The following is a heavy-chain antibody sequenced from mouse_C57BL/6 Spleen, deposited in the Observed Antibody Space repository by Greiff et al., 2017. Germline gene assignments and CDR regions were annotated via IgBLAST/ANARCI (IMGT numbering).Heavy chain of an antibody. CDR3: ARPNYYGSSYYAMDY. CDR1: GFTFSDYG. D-gene: IGHD1-1*01. Sequence: EVKVVESGGGLVKPGGSLKLSCAASGFTFSDYGMHWVRQAPEKGLEWVAYISSGSSTIYYADTVKGRFTISRDNAKNTRFLQMTSLRAEDTAMYYCARPNYYGSSYYAMDYWGQGTSVTVSS. CDR2: ISSGSSTI. J-gene: IGHJ4*01. V-gene: IGHV5-17*01.